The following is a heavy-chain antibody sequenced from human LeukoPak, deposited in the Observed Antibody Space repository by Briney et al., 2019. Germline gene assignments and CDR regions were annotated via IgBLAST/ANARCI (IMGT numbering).Heavy chain of an antibody. Sequence: GGSLRLSCAASGFTLSSYWMSWVRQAPGKGLEWVANIKQDGSEKYYVDSVKGRFTISRDNAKNSLYLQMNSLRAEDTAVYYCVKGPLTVFDYWGQGTLVTVSS. CDR3: VKGPLTVFDY. J-gene: IGHJ4*02. D-gene: IGHD4-17*01. CDR2: IKQDGSEK. CDR1: GFTLSSYW. V-gene: IGHV3-7*01.